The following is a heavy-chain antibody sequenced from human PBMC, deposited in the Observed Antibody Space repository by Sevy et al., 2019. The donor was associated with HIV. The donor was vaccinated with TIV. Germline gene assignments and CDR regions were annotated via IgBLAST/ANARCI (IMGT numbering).Heavy chain of an antibody. Sequence: ASVKVSCKASGYTFTSYRVSWVRSAPGQGLEWMGWISAHNGDTHYAQKFQGRVTMTTDTPTSTAYMDLRSLRSDDTAVYYCARAYCSGGSCYSLAYWGQGTLVTVSS. V-gene: IGHV1-18*01. J-gene: IGHJ4*02. CDR3: ARAYCSGGSCYSLAY. D-gene: IGHD2-15*01. CDR1: GYTFTSYR. CDR2: ISAHNGDT.